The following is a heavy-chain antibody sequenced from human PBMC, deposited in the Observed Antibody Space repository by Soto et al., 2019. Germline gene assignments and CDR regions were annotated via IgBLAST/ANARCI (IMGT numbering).Heavy chain of an antibody. V-gene: IGHV3-21*01. CDR2: ISSSSSYI. Sequence: GALRLSCAASGFTFSSYCMNWVREAPVKGLDWVSSISSSSSYIYYADSVKGRFTISRDNAKNSLYLQMNSLRAEDTAVYYCAGDPSSFPWFDPWGQGTLVTVSS. J-gene: IGHJ5*02. CDR1: GFTFSSYC. CDR3: AGDPSSFPWFDP. D-gene: IGHD2-21*01.